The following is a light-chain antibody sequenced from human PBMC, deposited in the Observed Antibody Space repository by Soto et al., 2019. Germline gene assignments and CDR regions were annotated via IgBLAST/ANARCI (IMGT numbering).Light chain of an antibody. CDR1: SSDVGGYDY. Sequence: QSALTQPASVSGFPGQSITISCTGTSSDVGGYDYVSWYQKHPGKVPKLMIFEVSNRPSGVSNRFSGSKSGNTASLTISGLQAEDEADYYCSSYSSGSTVYLFGTGTKVTVL. J-gene: IGLJ1*01. CDR3: SSYSSGSTVYL. CDR2: EVS. V-gene: IGLV2-14*01.